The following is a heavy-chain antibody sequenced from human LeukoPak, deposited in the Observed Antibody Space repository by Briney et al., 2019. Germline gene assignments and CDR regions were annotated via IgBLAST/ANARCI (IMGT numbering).Heavy chain of an antibody. J-gene: IGHJ4*02. CDR2: IYPGDSDT. Sequence: GESLKISCKGSGYSLTSYWIGWVRQMPGKGLEWMGIIYPGDSDTRYSPSFQGQVTISADKSISTAYLQWSSLKASDTAMYYCARPAGVRGGSSWYGGIDYWGQGTLVTVSS. CDR3: ARPAGVRGGSSWYGGIDY. D-gene: IGHD6-13*01. CDR1: GYSLTSYW. V-gene: IGHV5-51*01.